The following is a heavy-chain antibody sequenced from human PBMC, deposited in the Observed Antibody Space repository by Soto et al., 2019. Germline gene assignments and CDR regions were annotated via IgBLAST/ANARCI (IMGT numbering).Heavy chain of an antibody. Sequence: ASVKVSCKASGYTFTSYDINWVRQATGQGLEWMGWMNHNRGNTGYAQNFQGRVTMTRNTSIRTAYMELSSLRAEDTAVYYCAIRSGAAVPGGFDPWGQGTLVTVSS. J-gene: IGHJ5*02. V-gene: IGHV1-8*01. CDR3: AIRSGAAVPGGFDP. D-gene: IGHD6-13*01. CDR1: GYTFTSYD. CDR2: MNHNRGNT.